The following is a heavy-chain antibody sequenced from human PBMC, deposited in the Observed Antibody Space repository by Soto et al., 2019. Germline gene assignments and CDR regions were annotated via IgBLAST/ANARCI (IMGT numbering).Heavy chain of an antibody. J-gene: IGHJ6*02. CDR2: INAGNGNT. D-gene: IGHD5-12*01. CDR3: AKQWLRGGATSGTMDV. CDR1: GYTFTSYA. Sequence: ASVKVSCKASGYTFTSYAMHWVRQAPGQRLEWMGWINAGNGNTKYSQKLQGRVTITRDTSASTAYMELSSLRSEDTAVYYCAKQWLRGGATSGTMDVWGQGTTVTVSS. V-gene: IGHV1-3*01.